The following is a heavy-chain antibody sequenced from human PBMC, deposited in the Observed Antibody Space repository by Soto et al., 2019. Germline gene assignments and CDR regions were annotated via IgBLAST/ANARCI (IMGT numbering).Heavy chain of an antibody. Sequence: GGSLRLSCAASGFTFSSYGIHWVRQAPGKGLEWVAVISYDGSNIYYADSVRGRFTISRDNSKNTLFLQMNSLRAEDTAMYYCAKDAALVGTLRYFDYWGHGTLVTVSS. D-gene: IGHD5-18*01. V-gene: IGHV3-30*18. CDR2: ISYDGSNI. CDR1: GFTFSSYG. J-gene: IGHJ4*01. CDR3: AKDAALVGTLRYFDY.